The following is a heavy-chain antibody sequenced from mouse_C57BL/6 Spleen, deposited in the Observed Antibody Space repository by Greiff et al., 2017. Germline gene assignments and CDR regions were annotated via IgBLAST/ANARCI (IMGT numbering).Heavy chain of an antibody. D-gene: IGHD1-1*01. V-gene: IGHV1-15*01. CDR2: IDPETGGT. CDR1: GYTFTDYE. Sequence: VKLQQSGAELVRPGASVTLSCKASGYTFTDYEMHWVKQTPVHGLEWIGAIDPETGGTAYNQKFKGKAILTADKSSSTAYMELRSLTSEDSAVYYCTSITTVVATNFDVWGTGTTVTVSS. CDR3: TSITTVVATNFDV. J-gene: IGHJ1*03.